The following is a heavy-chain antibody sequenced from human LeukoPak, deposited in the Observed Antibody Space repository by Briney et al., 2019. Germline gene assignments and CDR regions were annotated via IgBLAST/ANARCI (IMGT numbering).Heavy chain of an antibody. CDR3: ATGGSSWYVGWFDP. J-gene: IGHJ5*02. V-gene: IGHV1-24*01. Sequence: ASVKVSRKASGYTLTELSMHWVRQAPGKGLEWMGGFDPEDGETIYAQKFQGRVTMTEDTSTDTAYMELSSLRSEDTAVYYCATGGSSWYVGWFDPWGQGTLVTVSS. CDR1: GYTLTELS. D-gene: IGHD6-13*01. CDR2: FDPEDGET.